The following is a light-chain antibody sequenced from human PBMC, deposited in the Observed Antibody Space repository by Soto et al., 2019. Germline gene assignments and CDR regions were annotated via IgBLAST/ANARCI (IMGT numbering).Light chain of an antibody. CDR1: QSVISN. Sequence: EVVMTQCPATLSVSPGERATLFCRAIQSVISNLAWYQQKPGQAPRLLIYGASARATGIPARFSGSGSGTEFTLTISSLESEDYAVYYCQQYGSWPPWTFGQGTKVDIK. V-gene: IGKV3D-15*01. J-gene: IGKJ1*01. CDR2: GAS. CDR3: QQYGSWPPWT.